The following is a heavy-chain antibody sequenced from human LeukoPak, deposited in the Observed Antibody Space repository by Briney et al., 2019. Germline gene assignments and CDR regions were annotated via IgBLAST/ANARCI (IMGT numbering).Heavy chain of an antibody. CDR2: ISSSSSYI. J-gene: IGHJ4*02. CDR1: GFTFSSYS. D-gene: IGHD3-22*01. Sequence: GGSLRLSCAASGFTFSSYSMNWVRQAPGKGLEWVSSISSSSSYIYYADSVKGRFTISRDNAKNSLYLQMNSLRAEDTAVYYCARDNDSSGYPFDYWGQGTLVTVSS. V-gene: IGHV3-21*01. CDR3: ARDNDSSGYPFDY.